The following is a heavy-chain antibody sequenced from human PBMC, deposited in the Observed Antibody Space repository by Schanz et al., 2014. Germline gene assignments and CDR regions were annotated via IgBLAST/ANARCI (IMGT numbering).Heavy chain of an antibody. CDR3: ARAQGVIRLYYGVDV. J-gene: IGHJ6*02. D-gene: IGHD3-10*01. CDR2: IVGGGGRT. V-gene: IGHV3-23*01. CDR1: GFTFSGYA. Sequence: EVQLLESGGGLVRPGGSLRISCAASGFTFSGYAMSWVRQAPGKGLEWVSSIVGGGGRTYYADSVKGRFTISRDNSMNTVYLQMNSLRSDDAAVYYCARAQGVIRLYYGVDVWGQGTTVTVSS.